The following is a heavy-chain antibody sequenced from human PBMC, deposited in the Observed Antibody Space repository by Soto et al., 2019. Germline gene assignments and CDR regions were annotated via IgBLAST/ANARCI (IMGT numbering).Heavy chain of an antibody. CDR2: ISYDGSNK. D-gene: IGHD3-22*01. CDR3: AKGTNYYDSSGYYDDVDFQH. Sequence: QVQLVESGGGVVQPGRSLRLSCAASGFTFSSYGMHWVRQAPGKGLEWVAVISYDGSNKYYADSVKGRFTISRDNSKNPLYLQMNSLRAEDTAVYYCAKGTNYYDSSGYYDDVDFQHWGQGTLVTVSS. J-gene: IGHJ1*01. V-gene: IGHV3-30*18. CDR1: GFTFSSYG.